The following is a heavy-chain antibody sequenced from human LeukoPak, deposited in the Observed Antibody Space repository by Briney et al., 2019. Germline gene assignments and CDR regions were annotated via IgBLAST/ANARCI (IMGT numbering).Heavy chain of an antibody. D-gene: IGHD6-13*01. J-gene: IGHJ4*02. CDR1: GGTFSSYA. CDR3: AREPQLVRYYFDY. V-gene: IGHV1-69*01. Sequence: SVKVSCKASGGTFSSYAISWVRQAPGQGLEWMGGIIPIFGTANYAQKFQGRVTITADESTSTAYMELSSLRSEDTAVYYCAREPQLVRYYFDYWGQGTLVTVSS. CDR2: IIPIFGTA.